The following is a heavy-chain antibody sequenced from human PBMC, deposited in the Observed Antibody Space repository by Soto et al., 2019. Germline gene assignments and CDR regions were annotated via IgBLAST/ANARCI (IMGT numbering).Heavy chain of an antibody. D-gene: IGHD2-2*01. CDR1: GFTFSSYG. CDR2: IWYDGSNK. Sequence: GGSLRLSCAASGFTFSSYGMHWVRQAPGKGLEWVAVIWYDGSNKYYADSVKGRFTISRDNSKNTLYLQMNSLRAEDTAVYYCARGQVVVVPAATVYYYYYMDVWGKGTTVTVSS. V-gene: IGHV3-33*01. J-gene: IGHJ6*03. CDR3: ARGQVVVVPAATVYYYYYMDV.